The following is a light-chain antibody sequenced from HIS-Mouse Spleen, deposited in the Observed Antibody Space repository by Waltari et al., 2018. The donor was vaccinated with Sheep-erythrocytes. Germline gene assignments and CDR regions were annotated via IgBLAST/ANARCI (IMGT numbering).Light chain of an antibody. J-gene: IGLJ1*01. CDR1: SSDVGGYNY. CDR2: EVS. V-gene: IGLV2-8*01. CDR3: CSYAGSYNHV. Sequence: QSALTQPPSASGSPGQSVTISCTGTSSDVGGYNYVSWYQQHPGKAPKLMIYEVSKRPAGVPDGFSGSKSGNTASLTISGLQAEEEADYYCCSYAGSYNHVFATGTKVTVL.